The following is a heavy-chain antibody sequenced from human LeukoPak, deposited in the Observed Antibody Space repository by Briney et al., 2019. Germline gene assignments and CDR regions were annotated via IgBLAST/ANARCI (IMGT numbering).Heavy chain of an antibody. CDR3: ARDRLYN. D-gene: IGHD3-10*01. V-gene: IGHV3-74*01. CDR2: INTDGSST. CDR1: GFTFSNSW. Sequence: GGSLRLSCTASGFTFSNSWMYWVRQALGKGLVWVSHINTDGSSTSYADSVRGRFTISRDNAKSTLYLQMNSLRAEDTAVYYCARDRLYNWGQGTLVTVSS. J-gene: IGHJ4*02.